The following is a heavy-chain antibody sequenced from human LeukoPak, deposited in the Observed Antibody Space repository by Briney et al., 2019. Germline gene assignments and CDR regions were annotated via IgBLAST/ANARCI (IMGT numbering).Heavy chain of an antibody. D-gene: IGHD4-11*01. V-gene: IGHV3-23*01. J-gene: IGHJ5*02. CDR2: ISGSGGST. CDR3: AKDRDSPPPRKPNDYSFPFDP. CDR1: GFTFSSYW. Sequence: GGSLRLSCAASGFTFSSYWMSWVRQAPGKGLEWVSAISGSGGSTYYADSVKGRFTISRDNSKNTLYLQMNSLRAEDTAVYYCAKDRDSPPPRKPNDYSFPFDPWGQGTLVTVSS.